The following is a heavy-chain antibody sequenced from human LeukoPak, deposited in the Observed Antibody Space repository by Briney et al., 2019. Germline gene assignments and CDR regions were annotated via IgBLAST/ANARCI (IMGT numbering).Heavy chain of an antibody. CDR1: GGSISSGGYY. CDR3: ARDPRYYDSSGLMS. CDR2: IYYSGST. Sequence: PSQTLSLTCTVSGGSISSGGYYWSWIRQHPGKGLEWLGYIYYSGSTYYNPSLKSRVTISVDTSKNQFSLKLSSVTAADTAVYYCARDPRYYDSSGLMSWGQGTLVTVSS. J-gene: IGHJ5*02. V-gene: IGHV4-31*03. D-gene: IGHD3-22*01.